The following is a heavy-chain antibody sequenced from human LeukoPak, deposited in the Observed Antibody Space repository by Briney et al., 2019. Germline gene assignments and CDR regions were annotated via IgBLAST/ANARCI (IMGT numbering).Heavy chain of an antibody. CDR1: GFTFSSYG. Sequence: GGSLRLSCAASGFTFSSYGMHCVRQAPGKGLEWVAVIWYDGSNKYYADSVKGRFTISRDNSKNTLYLQMNSLRAEDTAVYYCARENSGWFDPWGQGTLLTVSS. CDR3: ARENSGWFDP. D-gene: IGHD4-23*01. J-gene: IGHJ5*02. CDR2: IWYDGSNK. V-gene: IGHV3-33*01.